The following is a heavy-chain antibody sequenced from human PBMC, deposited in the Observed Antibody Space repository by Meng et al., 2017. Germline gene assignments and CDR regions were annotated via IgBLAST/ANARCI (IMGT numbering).Heavy chain of an antibody. CDR2: IIPIFGTA. CDR3: HSGWYQAGDDY. CDR1: AGTFSSYA. D-gene: IGHD6-19*01. J-gene: IGHJ4*02. Sequence: VQLVEAGAEVKKPGSSVKVSCKASAGTFSSYAISWLRQAPEQGLEWMGGIIPIFGTANYAQKFQGRVTITADKSTSTAYMELSSLRSEDTAVYYCHSGWYQAGDDYWGQGTLVTVSS. V-gene: IGHV1-69*06.